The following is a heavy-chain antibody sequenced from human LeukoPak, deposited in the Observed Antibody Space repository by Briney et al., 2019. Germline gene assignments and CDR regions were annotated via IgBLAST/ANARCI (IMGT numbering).Heavy chain of an antibody. CDR2: IIPIFGTA. V-gene: IGHV1-69*13. CDR1: GGTFSSYA. D-gene: IGHD3-3*01. Sequence: ASVKVSCKASGGTFSSYAISWVRQAPGQGLEWMGGIIPIFGTANYAQKFQGRVTITADESTSTAYMELSSLRSEDTAVYYCAQTVLRFLEWSQGAFDIWGQGTMVTVSS. J-gene: IGHJ3*02. CDR3: AQTVLRFLEWSQGAFDI.